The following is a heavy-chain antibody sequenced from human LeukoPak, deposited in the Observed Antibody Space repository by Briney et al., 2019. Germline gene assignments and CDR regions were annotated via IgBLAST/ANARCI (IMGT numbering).Heavy chain of an antibody. V-gene: IGHV1-69*04. Sequence: ASVKVSCKASGGTFSSYAISWVRQAPGQGLEWMGGIIPILGIANYAQKFQGRVTITADKSTSTAYMELSSLRSEDTAVYYCATLGPNYYGSGSYYNPGSYWGQGTLVTVSS. J-gene: IGHJ4*02. CDR3: ATLGPNYYGSGSYYNPGSY. D-gene: IGHD3-10*01. CDR2: IIPILGIA. CDR1: GGTFSSYA.